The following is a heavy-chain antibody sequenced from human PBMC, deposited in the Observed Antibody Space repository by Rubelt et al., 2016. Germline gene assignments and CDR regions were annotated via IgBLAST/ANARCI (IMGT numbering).Heavy chain of an antibody. V-gene: IGHV4-39*01. J-gene: IGHJ5*02. CDR1: GGSISSSSYY. CDR3: ARHTGGIVATIYWFDP. CDR2: IYYSGST. Sequence: QLQLQESGPGLVKPSETLSLTCTVSGGSISSSSYYWGWIRQPPGKGLEWIGSIYYSGSTYYNPSLKCRVTISVDTSKNQCSLRLSAGAAADTAVYYCARHTGGIVATIYWFDPWGQGTLVTVSS. D-gene: IGHD5-12*01.